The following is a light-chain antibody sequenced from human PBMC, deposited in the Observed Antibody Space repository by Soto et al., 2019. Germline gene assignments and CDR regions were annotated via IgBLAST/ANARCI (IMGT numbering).Light chain of an antibody. V-gene: IGLV2-14*01. CDR3: SSYTSSSTVV. J-gene: IGLJ2*01. Sequence: QSVLTQPASVSGSPGQSITISCTGTSSDVGGYHYVSWYQQHPGKAPKLMIYDVNHRPSGVSNRVSGSKSGNTASLTISGLQAEDEADYYCSSYTSSSTVVFGGGTKVTVL. CDR2: DVN. CDR1: SSDVGGYHY.